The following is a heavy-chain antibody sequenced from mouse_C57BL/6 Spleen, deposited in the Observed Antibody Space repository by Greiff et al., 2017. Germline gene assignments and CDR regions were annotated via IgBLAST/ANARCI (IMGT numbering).Heavy chain of an antibody. Sequence: QVQLQQSGPELVKPGASVKISCKASGYAFSSSWMNWVKQRPGKGLEWIGRIYPGDGDTNYNGKFKGKATLTADKSSSTAYMQLSSLTSEDSAVYFCASWNDYDERDYWGQGTSVTVSS. D-gene: IGHD2-4*01. J-gene: IGHJ4*01. V-gene: IGHV1-82*01. CDR3: ASWNDYDERDY. CDR2: IYPGDGDT. CDR1: GYAFSSSW.